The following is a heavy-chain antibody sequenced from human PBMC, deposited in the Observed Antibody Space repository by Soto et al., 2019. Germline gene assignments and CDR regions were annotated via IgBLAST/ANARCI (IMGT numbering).Heavy chain of an antibody. CDR2: INAGNGNT. D-gene: IGHD6-25*01. V-gene: IGHV1-3*01. J-gene: IGHJ6*04. CDR1: GYAFTSYA. CDR3: ANPLERLGAFGF. Sequence: DSVEVDCKASGYAFTSYAMYWVRQPPGQRLEWMGWINAGNGNTKYSQQFQGRVTITRDTSASTAYMELSSLRSEHTAVYYCANPLERLGAFGFWRKGTMVTAFS.